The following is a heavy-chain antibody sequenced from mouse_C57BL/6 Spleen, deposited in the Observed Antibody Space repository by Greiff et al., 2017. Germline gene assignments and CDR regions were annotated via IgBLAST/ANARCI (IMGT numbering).Heavy chain of an antibody. CDR1: GYTFTSYD. V-gene: IGHV1-58*01. CDR3: ARALNDYGSSYGWYFDV. Sequence: EVQLQQSGAELVRPGSSVKMSCKTSGYTFTSYDIDWVTQRPGPGLEWIGNIYNGNGYTNYNEKFKRKATLTSDTSSSTASMLLISLTSEDSAIFIGARALNDYGSSYGWYFDVWGTGTTVTVSS. CDR2: IYNGNGYT. J-gene: IGHJ1*03. D-gene: IGHD1-1*01.